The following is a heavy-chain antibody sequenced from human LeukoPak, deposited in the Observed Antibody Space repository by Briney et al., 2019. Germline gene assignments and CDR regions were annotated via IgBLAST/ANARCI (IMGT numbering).Heavy chain of an antibody. CDR1: GFTFSSYE. CDR3: ARDRIAVAGKGNYYYGMDV. CDR2: ISSSGSTI. D-gene: IGHD6-19*01. J-gene: IGHJ6*02. V-gene: IGHV3-48*03. Sequence: GGSLRLFCAASGFTFSSYEMNWVRQAPGKGLEWVSYISSSGSTIYYADSVKGRFTISRDNAKNSLYLQMNSLRAEDTAVYYCARDRIAVAGKGNYYYGMDVWGQGTTVTVSS.